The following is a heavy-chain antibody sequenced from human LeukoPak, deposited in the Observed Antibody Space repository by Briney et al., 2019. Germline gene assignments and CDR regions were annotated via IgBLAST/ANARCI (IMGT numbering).Heavy chain of an antibody. V-gene: IGHV5-51*01. J-gene: IGHJ4*02. D-gene: IGHD6-19*01. CDR3: ARPDNSGFYYFDD. CDR1: EYTFANYW. CDR2: IYPGDSDT. Sequence: GESLKISCKGSEYTFANYWIGWVRQMPGKGLEWMGIIYPGDSDTRYNPSFQGLVTISADKSISTAYLQWSSLKASDTAMYYCARPDNSGFYYFDDWGQGTLVTVSS.